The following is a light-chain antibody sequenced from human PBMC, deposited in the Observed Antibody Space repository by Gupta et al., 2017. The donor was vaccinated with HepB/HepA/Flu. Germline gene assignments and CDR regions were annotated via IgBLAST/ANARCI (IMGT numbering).Light chain of an antibody. CDR2: GAS. CDR3: QRHGSSVPT. J-gene: IGKJ5*01. CDR1: QSISYNY. V-gene: IGKV3-20*01. Sequence: IVLTQSPVTLSLSPGERASLSCRASQSISYNYLAWYQQKPGRAPRLLIYGASNRPTGIPARFSGSGSGTDFTLTISSLEPEDFAVYYCQRHGSSVPTFGQGTQLEIK.